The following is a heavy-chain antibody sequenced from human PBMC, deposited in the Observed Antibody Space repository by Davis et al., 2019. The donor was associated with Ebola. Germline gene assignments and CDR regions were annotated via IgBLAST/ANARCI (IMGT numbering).Heavy chain of an antibody. CDR3: AKDSEARYYYDSSGYYLGPNYFDY. Sequence: GGSLRLSCAASGFTFSSYAMSWVRQAPGKGLEWVSAISGSGGSTYYADSVKGRFTISRDNSKNTLYLQMNSLRAEDTAVYYCAKDSEARYYYDSSGYYLGPNYFDYWGQGTLVTVSS. V-gene: IGHV3-23*01. CDR2: ISGSGGST. CDR1: GFTFSSYA. D-gene: IGHD3-22*01. J-gene: IGHJ4*02.